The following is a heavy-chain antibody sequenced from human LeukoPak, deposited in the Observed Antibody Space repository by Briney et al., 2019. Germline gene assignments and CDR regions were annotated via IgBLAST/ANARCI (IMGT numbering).Heavy chain of an antibody. Sequence: GGSLRLSCAASGFTLNKYWMNWVRQAPGKGLEWVANFDQGGSEKNYVDSVKGRFTISRDNARNSLYLQMDSLRAEDTAVYYCATDRDATWVKRFDYWGQGTLVTVSS. J-gene: IGHJ4*02. D-gene: IGHD1-1*01. V-gene: IGHV3-7*01. CDR3: ATDRDATWVKRFDY. CDR2: FDQGGSEK. CDR1: GFTLNKYW.